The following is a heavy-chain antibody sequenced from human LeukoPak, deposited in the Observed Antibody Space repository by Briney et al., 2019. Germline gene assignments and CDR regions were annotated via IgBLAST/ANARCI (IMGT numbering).Heavy chain of an antibody. Sequence: GGSLRLSCAASGFTVSSNYMSWVRQAPGKGLEWVSVIYSGGSTYYADSVKGRFTISRDNSKNTLYLQMNSLRAEDTAVYYCARDWRDGYNPYRSEYYYYGMDVWGQGTTVTVSS. V-gene: IGHV3-66*01. CDR3: ARDWRDGYNPYRSEYYYYGMDV. D-gene: IGHD5-24*01. J-gene: IGHJ6*02. CDR1: GFTVSSNY. CDR2: IYSGGST.